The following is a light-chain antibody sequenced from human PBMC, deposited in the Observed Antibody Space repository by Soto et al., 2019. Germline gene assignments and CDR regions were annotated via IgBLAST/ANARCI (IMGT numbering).Light chain of an antibody. CDR1: QSISNY. V-gene: IGKV1-39*01. J-gene: IGKJ1*01. Sequence: DIQMTQSPSSLSASVGDRVTITCRASQSISNYLNWYQQKPGKAPKLLIYAASSLQSGVPSRFSGSGSGTDFTLNISRLQHEDFATYYCQQSYATPRTFGQGTKVEIK. CDR3: QQSYATPRT. CDR2: AAS.